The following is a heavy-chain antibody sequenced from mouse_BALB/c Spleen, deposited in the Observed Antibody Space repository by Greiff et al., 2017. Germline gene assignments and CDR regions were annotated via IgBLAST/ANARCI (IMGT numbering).Heavy chain of an antibody. CDR1: GYTFSSYG. CDR3: AGGDNEGSYYALDY. V-gene: IGHV1-9*01. J-gene: IGHJ4*01. CDR2: ILPGSGST. D-gene: IGHD3-3*01. Sequence: QVQLQQSGAELMKPGASVKISCTATGYTFSSYGIEWVHQRPGHGLEWLGEILPGSGSTNYNEKLKGMTTITEDTTSNTACMQLSSLTSENSAVCYCAGGDNEGSYYALDYWGQGTTVTVSS.